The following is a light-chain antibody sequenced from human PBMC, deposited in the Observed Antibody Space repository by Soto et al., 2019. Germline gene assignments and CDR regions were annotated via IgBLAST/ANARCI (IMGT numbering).Light chain of an antibody. J-gene: IGKJ1*01. CDR1: QSVNSY. V-gene: IGKV3-15*01. Sequence: EKVMTQSPATLSMSPGERATLSCRASQSVNSYLAWYQQKPGQAPRLLIYGASTRATGIPARFSGSGSGTEFTLTLSSLQSEDVAVYYCQQYSNWPSWTFGQGTKVEIK. CDR2: GAS. CDR3: QQYSNWPSWT.